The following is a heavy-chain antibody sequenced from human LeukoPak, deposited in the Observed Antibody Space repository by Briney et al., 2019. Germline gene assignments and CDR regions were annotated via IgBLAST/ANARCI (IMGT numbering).Heavy chain of an antibody. J-gene: IGHJ4*02. CDR2: IWYDGSNR. Sequence: GGSLRLSCAASGFTLSNYGIHWVRQAPGKGLEWVTVIWYDGSNRYYADSVKGRITGSRDISKNTVHVQINSLRVDDTAVYYCARGTGAKRYYFDLWGQGVPVTASS. CDR3: ARGTGAKRYYFDL. V-gene: IGHV3-33*01. CDR1: GFTLSNYG.